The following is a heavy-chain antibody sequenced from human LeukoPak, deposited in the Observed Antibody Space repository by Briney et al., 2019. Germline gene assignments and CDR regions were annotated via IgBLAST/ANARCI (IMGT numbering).Heavy chain of an antibody. CDR2: FDPEDGER. J-gene: IGHJ4*02. Sequence: ASVKVSCKVSGYTLTELSMHWVRQAPGKGLEWMGGFDPEDGERFYAQKFQGRVTMTEDTSTDTAYMELSSLRSEDTAVYYCATTDIVATKPFDYWGQGTLVTVSS. D-gene: IGHD5-12*01. CDR1: GYTLTELS. CDR3: ATTDIVATKPFDY. V-gene: IGHV1-24*01.